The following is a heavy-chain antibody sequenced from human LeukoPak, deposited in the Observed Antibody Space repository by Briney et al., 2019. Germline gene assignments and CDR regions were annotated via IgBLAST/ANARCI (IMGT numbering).Heavy chain of an antibody. Sequence: SVKLSCKASGGTFSSYAISWVRQAPGQGLEWMGGIIPIFGTANYAQKSQGRGTITADKSTRTAYRELSSLRSEETAVYYCAREIGFGGPYYYYYMDVWGKGTTVTMSS. CDR1: GGTFSSYA. J-gene: IGHJ6*03. CDR3: AREIGFGGPYYYYYMDV. D-gene: IGHD3-10*01. V-gene: IGHV1-69*06. CDR2: IIPIFGTA.